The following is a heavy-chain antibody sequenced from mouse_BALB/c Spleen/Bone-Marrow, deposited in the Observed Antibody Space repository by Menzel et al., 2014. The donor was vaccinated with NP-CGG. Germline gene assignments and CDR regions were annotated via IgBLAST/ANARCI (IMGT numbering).Heavy chain of an antibody. J-gene: IGHJ4*01. CDR3: TRRGLYYGYAMDY. Sequence: VQLQQSGPDLVKPSQSLSLTCTVTGYSITSGYSCHWIRQFPGNKLGWMGYIHYSGSTNYNPSLKSRISITRDTSKNQFFLQLNSVTTEDTATYYCTRRGLYYGYAMDYWGQGTSVTVSS. V-gene: IGHV3-1*02. CDR2: IHYSGST. CDR1: GYSITSGYS. D-gene: IGHD1-1*02.